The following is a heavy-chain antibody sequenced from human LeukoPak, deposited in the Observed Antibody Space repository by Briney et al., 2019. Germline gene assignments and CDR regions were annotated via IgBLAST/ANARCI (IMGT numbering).Heavy chain of an antibody. CDR1: GYTFSNYA. Sequence: GAPAKLSCKASGYTFSNYAIHWVRQAPGQRFEWMGWINAGNGHTKYSQNFQGRVTITRDSSASTVYIDLSSLTSEDTAVYYCARGIWSARTVDYYLDSWGQGTLVTVSS. D-gene: IGHD2-21*01. CDR3: ARGIWSARTVDYYLDS. CDR2: INAGNGHT. J-gene: IGHJ4*02. V-gene: IGHV1-3*01.